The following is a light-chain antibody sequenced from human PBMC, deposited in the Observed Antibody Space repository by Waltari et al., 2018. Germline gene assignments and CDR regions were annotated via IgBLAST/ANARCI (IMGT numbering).Light chain of an antibody. CDR3: QQYNNWPPYT. CDR1: QSIGSN. Sequence: IVMTQSPVTLSVSPGERATLSCRASQSIGSNLAWYQQKRGQAPRLLIYDASTRATDIPARLSGSGSGTEFTLTISSMQSEDFAVYFCQQYNNWPPYTFGQGTKLEIK. CDR2: DAS. V-gene: IGKV3-15*01. J-gene: IGKJ2*01.